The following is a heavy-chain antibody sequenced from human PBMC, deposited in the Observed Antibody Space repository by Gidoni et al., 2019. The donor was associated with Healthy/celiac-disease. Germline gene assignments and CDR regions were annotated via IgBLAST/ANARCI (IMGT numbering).Heavy chain of an antibody. CDR3: ARATTGSFDGYYGMGV. D-gene: IGHD4-17*01. CDR1: GGSISSGDYY. CDR2: ISYSGST. Sequence: QVQLQESGPGLVKPSQTLSLTCTVSGGSISSGDYYWSWIRQTPGKGLEWIGHISYSGSTYYSPSLKSRVTISVDTSKNQFSLKLSSVTAADTAVYYCARATTGSFDGYYGMGVWGQGTTVTVSS. J-gene: IGHJ6*02. V-gene: IGHV4-30-4*01.